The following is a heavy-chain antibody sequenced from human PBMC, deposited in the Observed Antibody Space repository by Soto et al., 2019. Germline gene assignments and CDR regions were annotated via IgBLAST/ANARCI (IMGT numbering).Heavy chain of an antibody. CDR1: GFTFSSYG. J-gene: IGHJ6*02. Sequence: QVQLVESGGGVVQPGRSLRLSCAASGFTFSSYGMHWVRQAPGKGLEWVAVIWYDGSNKYYADSVKGRFTISRDNSKNTLYLQMNSLRAEDTAVYYCAREGWRVRYYGMDVWGQGTTVTVSS. D-gene: IGHD6-19*01. CDR3: AREGWRVRYYGMDV. V-gene: IGHV3-33*01. CDR2: IWYDGSNK.